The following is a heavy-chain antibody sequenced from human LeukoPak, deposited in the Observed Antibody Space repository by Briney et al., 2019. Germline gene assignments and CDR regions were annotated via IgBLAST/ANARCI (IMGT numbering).Heavy chain of an antibody. J-gene: IGHJ4*02. CDR1: GGSISSYY. V-gene: IGHV4-39*07. CDR3: ARAIRGVTHDY. D-gene: IGHD3-10*01. CDR2: IYYSGST. Sequence: PSETLSLTCTVSGGSISSYYWNWIRQPPGKGLEWIGSIYYSGSTYYNPSLKSRVTISVDTSKNQFSLKLSSVTAADTAVYYCARAIRGVTHDYWGQGTLVTVSS.